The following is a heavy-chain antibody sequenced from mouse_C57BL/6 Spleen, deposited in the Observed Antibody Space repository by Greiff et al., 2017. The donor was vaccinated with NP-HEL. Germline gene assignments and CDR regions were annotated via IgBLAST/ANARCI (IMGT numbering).Heavy chain of an antibody. J-gene: IGHJ4*01. CDR2: IDPEDGDT. Sequence: EVQLQQSGAELVRPGASVKLSCTASGFNIKDYYMHWVKQRPEQGLEWIGRIDPEDGDTEYAPKFQGKATMTADTSSNTAYLQLSSLTSEEPAVEYCTTWDSAGRYYYAMDYWGQGTSVTVSS. D-gene: IGHD3-2*02. CDR1: GFNIKDYY. V-gene: IGHV14-1*01. CDR3: TTWDSAGRYYYAMDY.